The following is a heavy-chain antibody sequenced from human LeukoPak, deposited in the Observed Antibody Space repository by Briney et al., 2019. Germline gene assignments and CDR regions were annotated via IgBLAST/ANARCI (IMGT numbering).Heavy chain of an antibody. D-gene: IGHD2-2*01. CDR1: GFTVSSNY. CDR3: ARLVKGNWFDP. J-gene: IGHJ5*02. CDR2: IYSGGST. Sequence: PGGSLRLSCAASGFTVSSNYMSWVRQAPGKGLEWVSVIYSGGSTYYADSVKGRFTISRDNSKNTLYLQMNSLRAEDTAVYYCARLVKGNWFDPWGREPWSPSPQ. V-gene: IGHV3-66*04.